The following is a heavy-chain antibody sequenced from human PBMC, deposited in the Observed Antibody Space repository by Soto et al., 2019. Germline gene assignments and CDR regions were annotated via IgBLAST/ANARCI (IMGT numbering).Heavy chain of an antibody. CDR2: IKQDGSEK. Sequence: PGGSLRLSCAASGVTFSSHGMSXVRQAPGKGLEWVANIKQDGSEKYYVDSVKGRFTISRDNAKNSLYLQMNSLRAEDTAVYYCARFYYDSSGYLPSPYYYYYGMDVWGQGTTVTVSS. D-gene: IGHD3-22*01. V-gene: IGHV3-7*04. J-gene: IGHJ6*02. CDR3: ARFYYDSSGYLPSPYYYYYGMDV. CDR1: GVTFSSHG.